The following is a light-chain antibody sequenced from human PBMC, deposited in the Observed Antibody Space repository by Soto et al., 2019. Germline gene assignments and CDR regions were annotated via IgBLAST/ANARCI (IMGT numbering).Light chain of an antibody. CDR1: DIGSKS. V-gene: IGLV3-21*04. J-gene: IGLJ1*01. CDR3: QVWDDSSDHPYV. Sequence: SYELTQPPSVSVAPGETAGITCGGNDIGSKSVHWYQQKPGQAPVLVIYFDNDRPSGIPERFSGSNSGNTATLTISRVEAGDEADYYCQVWDDSSDHPYVFGAGTKVTVL. CDR2: FDN.